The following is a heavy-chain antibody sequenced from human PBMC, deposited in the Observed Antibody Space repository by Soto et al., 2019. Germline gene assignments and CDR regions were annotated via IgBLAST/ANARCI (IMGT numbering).Heavy chain of an antibody. Sequence: GGSLRLSCAASGFTFSSYAMSWVRQAPGKGLEWVSAISGSGGSTYYADSVKGRFTISRDNSKNTLYLQMNSLRAEDTAVYYCAKDVWEDSLAPDFDYWGQGTLVTVSS. CDR1: GFTFSSYA. J-gene: IGHJ4*02. CDR2: ISGSGGST. CDR3: AKDVWEDSLAPDFDY. D-gene: IGHD3-16*01. V-gene: IGHV3-23*01.